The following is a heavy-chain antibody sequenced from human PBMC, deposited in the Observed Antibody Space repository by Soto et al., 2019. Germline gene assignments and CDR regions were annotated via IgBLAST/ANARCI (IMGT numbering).Heavy chain of an antibody. CDR1: GGSIVGYD. CDR3: ARDTLLFGELLEFDL. CDR2: IYTGGST. Sequence: VAGGSIVGYDWRRILQPAGKGLEWIGRIYTGGSTNYNPSLKSRVTVSVDTSKNQFSLKLSSVSAADTAVYYCARDTLLFGELLEFDLWGHGTLVTVSS. J-gene: IGHJ5*02. V-gene: IGHV4-4*07. D-gene: IGHD3-10*01.